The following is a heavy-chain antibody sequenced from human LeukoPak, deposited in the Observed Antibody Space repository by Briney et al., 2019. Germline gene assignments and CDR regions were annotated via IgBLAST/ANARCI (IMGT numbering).Heavy chain of an antibody. CDR1: GFTFSSYW. CDR2: ISWNSGSI. CDR3: AKGVRITMVRGAFDI. V-gene: IGHV3-9*01. Sequence: GGSLRLSCAASGFTFSSYWMHWVRQAPGKGLVWVSGISWNSGSIAYADSVKGRFTISRDNAKNSLYLQMNSLRAEDTALYYCAKGVRITMVRGAFDIWGQGTMVTVSS. J-gene: IGHJ3*02. D-gene: IGHD3-10*01.